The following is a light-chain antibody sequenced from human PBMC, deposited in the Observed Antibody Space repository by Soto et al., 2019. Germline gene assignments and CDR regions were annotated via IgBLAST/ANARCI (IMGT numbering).Light chain of an antibody. CDR2: DTS. J-gene: IGKJ1*01. V-gene: IGKV3-11*01. CDR3: HQRKSWPRT. CDR1: QTVSGK. Sequence: EIVLTQSPATLSSSPGERATISCRASQTVSGKLAWYQHKPGQAPRLLIYDTSNRATGIPARFSGSGSGTDFTLTISSIVHEDFAVYYCHQRKSWPRTFGQGTKVDIK.